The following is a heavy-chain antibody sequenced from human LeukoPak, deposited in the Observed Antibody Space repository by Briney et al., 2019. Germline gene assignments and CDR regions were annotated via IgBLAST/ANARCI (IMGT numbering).Heavy chain of an antibody. Sequence: SSKTLSLTCTVSGGSISSYYWSWIRQPPGKGLEWIGYIYYSGSTNYNPSLKSRVTISVDTSKNQFSLKLSSVTAADTAVYYCASGRFGELLNSWGQGTLVTVSS. D-gene: IGHD3-10*01. CDR2: IYYSGST. V-gene: IGHV4-59*01. CDR3: ASGRFGELLNS. CDR1: GGSISSYY. J-gene: IGHJ4*02.